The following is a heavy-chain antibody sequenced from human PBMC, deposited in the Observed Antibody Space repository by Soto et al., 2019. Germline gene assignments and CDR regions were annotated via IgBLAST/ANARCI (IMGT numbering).Heavy chain of an antibody. Sequence: SVKVSCKDSGYTYTSYAMHWVRQAPGQRLEWMGWINAGNGNTKYSQKFQGRVTITRDTSASTAYMELSSLRSEDTAVYYCAREGHMGGIVLMVYGLDYGGQETLVTV. D-gene: IGHD2-8*01. CDR2: INAGNGNT. V-gene: IGHV1-3*01. CDR1: GYTYTSYA. CDR3: AREGHMGGIVLMVYGLDY. J-gene: IGHJ4*02.